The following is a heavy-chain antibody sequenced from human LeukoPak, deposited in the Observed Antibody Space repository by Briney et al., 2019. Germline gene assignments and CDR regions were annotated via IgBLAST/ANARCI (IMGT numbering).Heavy chain of an antibody. D-gene: IGHD3-16*01. V-gene: IGHV3-53*01. J-gene: IGHJ3*02. Sequence: GGSLSLSCAASGFIVSRNYMGWVRQAPGKGLEWVSALSSKYETYYADSVKGRFTISRDNSENPLCLQMNALRAEDTALYYCYGIHLGDSFDIWGRGTMVIVFS. CDR3: YGIHLGDSFDI. CDR1: GFIVSRNY. CDR2: LSSKYET.